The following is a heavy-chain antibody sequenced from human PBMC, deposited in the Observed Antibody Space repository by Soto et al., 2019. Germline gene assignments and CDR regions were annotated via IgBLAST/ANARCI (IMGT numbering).Heavy chain of an antibody. CDR1: GYTFTSYA. CDR2: INAGNGNT. Sequence: ASVKVSFKASGYTFTSYAMHWLRQAPGQRLEWMGWINAGNGNTKYSQKFQGRVTITRDTSASTAYMELSSLRSEDTAVYYRARDPSYYDFWSGYYDYWGQGTLVTVSS. V-gene: IGHV1-3*01. J-gene: IGHJ4*02. D-gene: IGHD3-3*01. CDR3: ARDPSYYDFWSGYYDY.